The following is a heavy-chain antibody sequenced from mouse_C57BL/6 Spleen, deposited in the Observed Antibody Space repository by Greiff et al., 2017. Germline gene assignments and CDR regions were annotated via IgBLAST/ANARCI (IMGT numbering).Heavy chain of an antibody. V-gene: IGHV3-1*01. J-gene: IGHJ1*03. CDR2: ISYSGST. CDR1: GYSITSGYD. CDR3: ARENYYGSRGYFDV. D-gene: IGHD1-1*01. Sequence: EVMLVESGPGMVKPSQSLSLTCTVTGYSITSGYDWHWIRHFPGNKLEWMGYISYSGSTNYNPSLKSRISITHDTSKNHFFLKLNSVTTEDTATYYCARENYYGSRGYFDVWGTGTTVTVSS.